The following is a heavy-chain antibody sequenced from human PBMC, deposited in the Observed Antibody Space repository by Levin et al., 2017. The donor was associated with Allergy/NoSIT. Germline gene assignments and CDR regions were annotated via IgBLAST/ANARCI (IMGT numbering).Heavy chain of an antibody. V-gene: IGHV3-15*01. Sequence: GGSLRLSCAASGFTFSNAWMSWVRQAPGKGLEWVGRIKSKTDGGTTDYAAPVKGRFTISRDDSKNTLYLQMNSLKTEDTAVYYCTTHWLGFFGEFYYYYMDVWGKGTTVTVSS. CDR2: IKSKTDGGTT. J-gene: IGHJ6*03. CDR3: TTHWLGFFGEFYYYYMDV. D-gene: IGHD3-10*01. CDR1: GFTFSNAW.